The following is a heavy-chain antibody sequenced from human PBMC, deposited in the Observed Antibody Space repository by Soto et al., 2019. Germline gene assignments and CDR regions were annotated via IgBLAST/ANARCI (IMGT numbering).Heavy chain of an antibody. J-gene: IGHJ6*03. CDR1: GYTFTSYG. CDR3: AKSVAGIHYSFQYMDV. V-gene: IGHV1-18*01. Sequence: QVQLVQSGAEVKKPGASVKVSCKASGYTFTSYGISWVRQAPGQGLEWMGWISAYNGNANYAQKFHGRVTMTTDTSTNPAYMELTSLRSDDTAVYYCAKSVAGIHYSFQYMDVWGKGTTVPVSS. CDR2: ISAYNGNA. D-gene: IGHD6-19*01.